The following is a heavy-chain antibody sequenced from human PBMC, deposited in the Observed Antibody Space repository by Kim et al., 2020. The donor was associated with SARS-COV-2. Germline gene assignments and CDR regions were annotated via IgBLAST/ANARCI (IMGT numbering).Heavy chain of an antibody. V-gene: IGHV4-39*01. Sequence: NPSLTSRVTISVDTSKNQFSLKLSSVTAADTAVYYCARRTIEMATPNFDYWGQGTLVTVSS. J-gene: IGHJ4*02. D-gene: IGHD5-12*01. CDR3: ARRTIEMATPNFDY.